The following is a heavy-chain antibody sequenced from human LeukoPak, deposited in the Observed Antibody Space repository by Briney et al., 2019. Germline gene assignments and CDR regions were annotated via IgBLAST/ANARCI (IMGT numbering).Heavy chain of an antibody. CDR3: AKAVVPVISQHYFDY. D-gene: IGHD3-22*01. V-gene: IGHV3-13*01. Sequence: GGSLRLSCAASGFTFSSYDIHWVRQATGKGLEWVSGIGTAGEIYYPGSVKGRFTISRENAKNSLYLQMNSLRAEDTAVYYCAKAVVPVISQHYFDYWGRGTLVTVSS. CDR2: IGTAGEI. J-gene: IGHJ4*02. CDR1: GFTFSSYD.